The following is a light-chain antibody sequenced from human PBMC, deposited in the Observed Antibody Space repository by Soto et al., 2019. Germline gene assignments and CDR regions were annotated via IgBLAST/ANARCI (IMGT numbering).Light chain of an antibody. CDR3: SSYPSTTCV. CDR2: DVS. V-gene: IGLV2-14*04. J-gene: IGLJ1*01. CDR1: SSDVGGYNY. Sequence: ITISCTGTSSDVGGYNYVSCYQQHPGKAPKLMIYDVSNRPSGGSNRFSGSQSGNTASLTISGLQAEDEADSYCSSYPSTTCVFGRGTKVTLL.